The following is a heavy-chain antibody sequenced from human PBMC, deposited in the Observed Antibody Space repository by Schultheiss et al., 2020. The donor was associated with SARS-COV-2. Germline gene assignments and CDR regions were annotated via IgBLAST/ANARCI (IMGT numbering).Heavy chain of an antibody. V-gene: IGHV4-59*01. Sequence: SETLSLTCAVYGGSFSGYYWSWVRQPPGKGLEWIAYIYYSGSTNYNPSLKSRVTISVDTSKNQFSLKVNSVTAADTAVYSCARVVPAAGWFDPWGQGTLVTVSS. D-gene: IGHD2-2*01. CDR3: ARVVPAAGWFDP. J-gene: IGHJ5*02. CDR1: GGSFSGYY. CDR2: IYYSGST.